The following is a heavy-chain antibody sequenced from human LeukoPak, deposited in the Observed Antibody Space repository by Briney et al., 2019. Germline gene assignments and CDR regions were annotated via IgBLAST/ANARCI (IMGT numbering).Heavy chain of an antibody. D-gene: IGHD6-13*01. V-gene: IGHV3-21*01. J-gene: IGHJ3*02. CDR2: ISSSSSYI. Sequence: GGSLRLSCAASGFTFSSYSMNWVRQAPGKGLEWVSSISSSSSYIYYADSVKGRFTISRDNAKNSLYLQMSSLRAEDTAVYYCARDTGSSWPDAFDIWGQGTMVTVSS. CDR1: GFTFSSYS. CDR3: ARDTGSSWPDAFDI.